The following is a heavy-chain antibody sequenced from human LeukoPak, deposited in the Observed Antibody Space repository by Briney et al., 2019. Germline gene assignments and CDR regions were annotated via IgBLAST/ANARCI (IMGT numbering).Heavy chain of an antibody. J-gene: IGHJ5*02. CDR1: GGSISSYY. Sequence: NPSETLSLTCTVSGGSISSYYWSWIRQPPGKGLEWVGYIYYSGSTNYNPSLKSRVTISVDTSKNQFSLKLSSVTAADTAVYYCARASNWFDPWGQGTLVTVSS. CDR2: IYYSGST. V-gene: IGHV4-59*01. CDR3: ARASNWFDP.